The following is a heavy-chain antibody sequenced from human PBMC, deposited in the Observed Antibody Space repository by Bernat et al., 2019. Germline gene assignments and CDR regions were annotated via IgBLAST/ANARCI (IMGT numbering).Heavy chain of an antibody. D-gene: IGHD2-15*01. J-gene: IGHJ4*02. CDR2: INHSGST. CDR3: ARDRAVRYSPDYYCDY. Sequence: QVQLQQWGAGLLKPSETLSLTCAVYGGSFSGYYWSWIRQPPGKGLEWIGEINHSGSTNYNPSLKSRVTISVDTSKNQCCRKLSSVTAADTAVYYCARDRAVRYSPDYYCDYWGQGTLVTVAS. CDR1: GGSFSGYY. V-gene: IGHV4-34*01.